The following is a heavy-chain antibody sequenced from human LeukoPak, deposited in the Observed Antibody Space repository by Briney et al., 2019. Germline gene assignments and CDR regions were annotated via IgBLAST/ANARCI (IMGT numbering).Heavy chain of an antibody. CDR1: GFTFSSYA. CDR3: ARGFRTMVRGVKY. Sequence: QPGGSLRLSCAASGFTFSSYAMSWVRQAPGKGLEWVSTISNSGGSTYYADSVKGRFTISRDNSKNTLYLQMNSLRAEDTAVYYCARGFRTMVRGVKYWGQGTLVTVSS. D-gene: IGHD3-10*01. CDR2: ISNSGGST. J-gene: IGHJ4*02. V-gene: IGHV3-23*01.